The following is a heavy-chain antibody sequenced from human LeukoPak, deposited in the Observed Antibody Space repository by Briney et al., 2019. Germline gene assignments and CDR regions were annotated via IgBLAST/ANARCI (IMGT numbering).Heavy chain of an antibody. CDR2: INPNSGGT. V-gene: IGHV1-2*02. D-gene: IGHD2-15*01. Sequence: GASVKVSCKTSGYSFTCYWIHWVRQAPGQGFEWLGWINPNSGGTNYAQKFQDSVSMTRDTSINTVYMELSSLRLDDTAVYYCARGVAAGGRRLDPWGQGTLITVSS. CDR1: GYSFTCYW. J-gene: IGHJ5*02. CDR3: ARGVAAGGRRLDP.